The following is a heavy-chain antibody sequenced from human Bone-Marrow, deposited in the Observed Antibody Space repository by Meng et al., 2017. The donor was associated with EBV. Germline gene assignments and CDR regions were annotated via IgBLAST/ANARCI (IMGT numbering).Heavy chain of an antibody. J-gene: IGHJ4*02. CDR1: GVTFSTYR. CDR2: ISSDSSYI. V-gene: IGHV3-21*01. Sequence: EVQLVXAXXXXXKPXGXXXLTXXXSGVTFSTYRMNWVRPAPGKGLEWVSSISSDSSYIHYADSVKGRFTISRDNAKNSLYLQTNSLRAEDTAVYYCARDRSYYDSSGYYYISWFDYWGQGTLVTVSS. D-gene: IGHD3-22*01. CDR3: ARDRSYYDSSGYYYISWFDY.